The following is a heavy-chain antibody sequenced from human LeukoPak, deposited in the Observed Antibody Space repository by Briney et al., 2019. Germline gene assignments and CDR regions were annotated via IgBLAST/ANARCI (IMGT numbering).Heavy chain of an antibody. D-gene: IGHD3-10*01. J-gene: IGHJ4*02. CDR1: GYTFTSYG. CDR3: ARSGRAYGVDY. V-gene: IGHV1-2*06. Sequence: ASVKVSCKASGYTFTSYGISWVRQAPGQGLEWMGRINPNSGDTNYAQKFQGRVTMTRDTSISTAYMELSRLRSDDTAVYYCARSGRAYGVDYWGQGTLVTVSS. CDR2: INPNSGDT.